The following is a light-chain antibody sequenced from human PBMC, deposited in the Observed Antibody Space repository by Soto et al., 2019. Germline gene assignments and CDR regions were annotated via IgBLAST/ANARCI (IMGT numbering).Light chain of an antibody. Sequence: DIQMTQSPSSLSASVVDSVTITCQASQNINNYLNWYQQKPGRAPKLLIYDACNLEAGVPSRFRGSGSGTDFTFTISRLQPEDIATYYCQHYENLPTFGQGTKVDI. CDR2: DAC. CDR3: QHYENLPT. V-gene: IGKV1-33*01. J-gene: IGKJ1*01. CDR1: QNINNY.